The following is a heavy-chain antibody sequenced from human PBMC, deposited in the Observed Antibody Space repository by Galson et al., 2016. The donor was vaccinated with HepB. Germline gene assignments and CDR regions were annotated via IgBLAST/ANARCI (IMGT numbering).Heavy chain of an antibody. D-gene: IGHD3-22*01. V-gene: IGHV3-11*06. CDR3: AREGFSRRKNSYDSTASQL. CDR1: GFIFSDYY. CDR2: INSSSSYA. J-gene: IGHJ4*02. Sequence: SLRLSCAASGFIFSDYYMSWIRQAPGKGLEWVSYINSSSSYANSAHSVKGRFTLARDNSKNSLYLQMNSLRAEDTAVYYCAREGFSRRKNSYDSTASQLRGQGTLVTVSS.